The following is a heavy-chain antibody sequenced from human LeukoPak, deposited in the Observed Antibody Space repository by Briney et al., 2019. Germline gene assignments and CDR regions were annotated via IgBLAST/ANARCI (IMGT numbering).Heavy chain of an antibody. V-gene: IGHV3-23*01. CDR1: GFTFSSYA. CDR3: AKDTGQLR. J-gene: IGHJ4*02. Sequence: GGSLRLSCAASGFTFSSYAMSWVRQAPGKGLEWVSAISGSGGSTYYADSVKGRFTISRVNAKNTLYLQRNSRRAEDAAVYYCAKDTGQLRWGQGTLVTVSS. D-gene: IGHD2-2*01. CDR2: ISGSGGST.